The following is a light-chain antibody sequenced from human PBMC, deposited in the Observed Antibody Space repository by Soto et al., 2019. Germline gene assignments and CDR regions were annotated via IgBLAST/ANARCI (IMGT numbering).Light chain of an antibody. J-gene: IGKJ4*01. CDR2: KAS. Sequence: IPITQSPSTLSASVGDRVTLICRAAQSIDTWLAWYQQKPGKAPKVLIYKASSLQTGVPSRFSGSGSGTDFTLTISSLQPEDVGTYYCLQEYSYPLIFGGGTKVDIK. CDR1: QSIDTW. V-gene: IGKV1-5*03. CDR3: LQEYSYPLI.